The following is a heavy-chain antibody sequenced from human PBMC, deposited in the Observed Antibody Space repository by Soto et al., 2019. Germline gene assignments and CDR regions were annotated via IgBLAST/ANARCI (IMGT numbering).Heavy chain of an antibody. CDR1: GFTFSRYW. Sequence: GGSLRLSXAASGFTFSRYWMNWVRQAPGKGLEWVANIKQDGTEKNYVDSVKGRFTISRDNARKSLYLQMDSLGAEDTAVYFCARGDTPMITGMDSFDIWGQGTMVTVSS. V-gene: IGHV3-7*01. J-gene: IGHJ3*02. CDR2: IKQDGTEK. D-gene: IGHD5-18*01. CDR3: ARGDTPMITGMDSFDI.